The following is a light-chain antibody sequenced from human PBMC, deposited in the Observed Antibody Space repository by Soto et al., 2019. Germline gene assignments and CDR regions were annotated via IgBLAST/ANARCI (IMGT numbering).Light chain of an antibody. CDR1: QSVYSTY. V-gene: IGKV3-20*01. Sequence: EIVLTQSPGTLSLSPGERATLSCRASQSVYSTYLAWYRQKPGQAPRLLIYDASSRTTGTPDRFSGGGSGTDFPLPISRLEPADFAVYYCLQYGSSPATFGQGTKLEIK. J-gene: IGKJ2*01. CDR2: DAS. CDR3: LQYGSSPAT.